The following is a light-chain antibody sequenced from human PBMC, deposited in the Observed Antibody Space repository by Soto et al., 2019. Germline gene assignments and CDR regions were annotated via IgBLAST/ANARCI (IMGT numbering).Light chain of an antibody. CDR1: STDICSYDH. J-gene: IGLJ1*01. CDR3: SSYTDRQSYL. V-gene: IGLV2-14*03. CDR2: AVS. Sequence: QSALTQPASVSGSPGQSITISCSGTSTDICSYDHVAWYQQFPGKSPKLIIYAVSDRPSWVSDRFSGSKSGISASLTISGLQTEDEADYYCSSYTDRQSYLYGSGTTVTVL.